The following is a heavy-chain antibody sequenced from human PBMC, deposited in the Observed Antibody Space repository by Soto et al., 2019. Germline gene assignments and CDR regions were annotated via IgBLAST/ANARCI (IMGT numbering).Heavy chain of an antibody. Sequence: QLQLQESGSGLVKPSQTLSLTCAVSGGSISSGGYSWSWIRQPPGKGLEWIGYIYHSGSTYYNPSVTRRVTISVARSKNQFSLKLSSVTAADTAVYYCARAKRYCSGGSCYFSAWFDPWGQGTLVTVSS. D-gene: IGHD2-15*01. V-gene: IGHV4-30-2*01. J-gene: IGHJ5*02. CDR3: ARAKRYCSGGSCYFSAWFDP. CDR2: IYHSGST. CDR1: GGSISSGGYS.